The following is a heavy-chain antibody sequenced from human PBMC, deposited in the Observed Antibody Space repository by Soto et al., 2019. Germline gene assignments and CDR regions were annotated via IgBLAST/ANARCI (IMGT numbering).Heavy chain of an antibody. CDR1: GGSISSGGYY. CDR2: IHDSGST. V-gene: IGHV4-31*03. CDR3: VRGVLS. Sequence: QVQMQESGPGLVKASQTLSLTCNVSGGSISSGGYYWTWIRQHPGKGLEWIGNIHDSGSTCYTPSLKSRVSISVDTSKNQFSLKLSSVTAADTAVYFCVRGVLSWGQGTLVTVSS. J-gene: IGHJ1*01. D-gene: IGHD3-10*01.